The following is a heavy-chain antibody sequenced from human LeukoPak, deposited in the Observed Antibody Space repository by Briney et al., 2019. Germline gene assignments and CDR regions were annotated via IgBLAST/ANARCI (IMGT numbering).Heavy chain of an antibody. CDR2: INPSGGST. CDR3: ASGTYYDFWSGYGDYYYYMDV. D-gene: IGHD3-3*01. J-gene: IGHJ6*03. V-gene: IGHV1-46*01. Sequence: GASVKVSCKASAYTFTSCYMHWVRQAPGQGLEWMGIINPSGGSTSYAPKLLGRVTMTRDTSTSTVYMELSSLRSEDTAVYYCASGTYYDFWSGYGDYYYYMDVWGKGTTVTVSS. CDR1: AYTFTSCY.